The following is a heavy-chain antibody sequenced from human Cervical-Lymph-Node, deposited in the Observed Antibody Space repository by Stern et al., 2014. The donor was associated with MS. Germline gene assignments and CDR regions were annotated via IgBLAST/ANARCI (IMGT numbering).Heavy chain of an antibody. CDR3: ARHMGWRFDY. CDR2: IYYSGST. V-gene: IGHV4-39*01. Sequence: QVQLQESGPGLVKPSETLSLTCTVSGGSISSSSYYWGWIRQPPGKGLEWIGSIYYSGSTYYNPSLKSRVTISVDTSKNQFSLKLTSVTAADTAVYYCARHMGWRFDYWGQGTLVTVSS. CDR1: GGSISSSSYY. D-gene: IGHD3-3*01. J-gene: IGHJ4*02.